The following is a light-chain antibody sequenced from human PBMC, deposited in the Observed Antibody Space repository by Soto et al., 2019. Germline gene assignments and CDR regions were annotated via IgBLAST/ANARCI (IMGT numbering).Light chain of an antibody. J-gene: IGKJ2*01. V-gene: IGKV3-20*01. Sequence: EIVLTQSLGIPSFSPCERSTLSGRASQCVSSRFLSWYQQKPGQAPRLLMYGASNRATGIPDRFSGTGSGTDFTFTISRLEPEDIAVYYCQQYGSSPYTFGRGTKVDIK. CDR3: QQYGSSPYT. CDR1: QCVSSRF. CDR2: GAS.